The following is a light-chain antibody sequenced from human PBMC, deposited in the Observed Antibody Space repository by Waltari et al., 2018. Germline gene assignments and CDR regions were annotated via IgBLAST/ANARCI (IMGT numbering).Light chain of an antibody. V-gene: IGLV4-69*01. CDR2: LDSDGSH. CDR1: SGHSDYS. CDR3: QTWGTCFVV. Sequence: QLALTQSPSASASLGASVKLTCTLSSGHSDYSIAWHQQQPEKGPRYLMKLDSDGSHTMGYGIPHRFSGSSSGAWRYLTLSRLQYEDGAYYYCQTWGTCFVVFGGGTKLTVL. J-gene: IGLJ2*01.